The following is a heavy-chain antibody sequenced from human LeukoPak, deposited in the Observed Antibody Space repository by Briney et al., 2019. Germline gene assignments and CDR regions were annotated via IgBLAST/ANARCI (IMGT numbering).Heavy chain of an antibody. CDR3: AISCIAAAGTGNYYYYYAMDV. D-gene: IGHD6-13*01. Sequence: ASVNVSCKASGYTFTGYYMHSVRQATGQGGEGMGWINPNRGGTNYAQKFQGCVTMTRDTSISTDYMELSRLRSDDTAVYYCAISCIAAAGTGNYYYYYAMDVWGQGTTVTVSS. J-gene: IGHJ6*02. CDR1: GYTFTGYY. CDR2: INPNRGGT. V-gene: IGHV1-2*04.